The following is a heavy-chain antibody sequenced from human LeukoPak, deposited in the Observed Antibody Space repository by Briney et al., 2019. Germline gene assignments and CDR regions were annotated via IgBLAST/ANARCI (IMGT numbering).Heavy chain of an antibody. V-gene: IGHV3-21*01. CDR2: ISSSSSYI. CDR3: ARDIPHSSGWYVGFDY. CDR1: GFPFSSYS. Sequence: GGSLRLSCAASGFPFSSYSMNWVRQAPGKGLEWVSSISSSSSYIYYADSVKGRFTISRDNAKNSLYLQMNSLRAEDTAVYYCARDIPHSSGWYVGFDYWGQGTLVTVSS. J-gene: IGHJ4*02. D-gene: IGHD6-19*01.